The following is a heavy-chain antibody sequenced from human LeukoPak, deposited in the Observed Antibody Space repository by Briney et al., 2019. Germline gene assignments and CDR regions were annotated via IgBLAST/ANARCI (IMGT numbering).Heavy chain of an antibody. J-gene: IGHJ4*02. CDR2: IWYDGSNK. V-gene: IGHV3-33*01. CDR1: GFTFSSYG. D-gene: IGHD3-9*01. CDR3: ARDQYNILTGYYIDY. Sequence: GVSLRLSCVASGFTFSSYGMHWVRQAPGKGLEWVAVIWYDGSNKYYVDSVKGRFTISRDNSKNTLYLQMNSLRAEDTAVYYCARDQYNILTGYYIDYWGQGTLVTVSS.